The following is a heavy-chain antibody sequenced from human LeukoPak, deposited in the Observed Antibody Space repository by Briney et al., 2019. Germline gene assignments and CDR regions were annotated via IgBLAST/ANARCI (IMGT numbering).Heavy chain of an antibody. V-gene: IGHV3-30-3*01. CDR1: GFTFSSYA. CDR2: ISCDGSNK. J-gene: IGHJ6*02. CDR3: ARDGYIDFWSGYLPYYYYGMDV. Sequence: PGGSLRLSCAASGFTFSSYAMHWVRQAPGKGLEWVAVISCDGSNKYYADSVKGRFTISRDNSKNTLYLQMNSLRAEDTAVYYCARDGYIDFWSGYLPYYYYGMDVWGQGTTVTVSS. D-gene: IGHD3-3*01.